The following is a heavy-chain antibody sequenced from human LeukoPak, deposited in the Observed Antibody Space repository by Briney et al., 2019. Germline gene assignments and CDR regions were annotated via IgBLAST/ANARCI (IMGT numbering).Heavy chain of an antibody. V-gene: IGHV4-59*01. D-gene: IGHD3-22*01. CDR3: ARVGHYYDSSGYPTDAFDI. Sequence: SETLSLTCTVSGGSISSYYWSWIRQPPGKGLEWIGYIYYSGSTNYNPSLKSRVTISVDTSKNQFSLKLSSVTAADTAVYYCARVGHYYDSSGYPTDAFDIWGQGTMVTVSS. CDR1: GGSISSYY. J-gene: IGHJ3*02. CDR2: IYYSGST.